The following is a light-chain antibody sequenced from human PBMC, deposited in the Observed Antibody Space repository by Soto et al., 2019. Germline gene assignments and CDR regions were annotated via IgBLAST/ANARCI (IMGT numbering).Light chain of an antibody. V-gene: IGKV2-30*01. CDR3: MQGTHWPPT. Sequence: DVVLTQSPLFLPVTLGKPASISCRSSRSLVYRDGIAYLNWFHQRPGQSPRRLIYRSSNRDSGVPERFSGSGSGTDFTLKISRVEAEDVGVYYCMQGTHWPPTFGPGTKVEIK. CDR1: RSLVYRDGIAY. J-gene: IGKJ1*01. CDR2: RSS.